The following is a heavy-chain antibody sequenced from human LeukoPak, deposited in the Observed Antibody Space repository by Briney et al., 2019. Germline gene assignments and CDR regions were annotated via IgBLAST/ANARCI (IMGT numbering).Heavy chain of an antibody. CDR2: IYYSGGT. CDR1: GCSFSNGDFY. Sequence: SRTLSLTCTVSGCSFSNGDFYWIWMPQPPGKGWVGLGYIYYSGGTYYNPSLKSRVTITVDTSKNHFSLKLSSVTYTDTAVYYCARVYYDFWSGYSARYLDLWGRGTLVTVSS. CDR3: ARVYYDFWSGYSARYLDL. V-gene: IGHV4-30-4*01. J-gene: IGHJ2*01. D-gene: IGHD3-3*01.